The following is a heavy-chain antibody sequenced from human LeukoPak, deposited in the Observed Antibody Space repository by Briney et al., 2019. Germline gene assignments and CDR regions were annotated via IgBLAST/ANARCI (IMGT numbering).Heavy chain of an antibody. V-gene: IGHV1-69*04. CDR2: IIPILDIA. CDR1: GGTFSSYA. J-gene: IGHJ4*02. D-gene: IGHD3-10*01. Sequence: SVKVSCKASGGTFSSYAISWVRQAPGQGLEWMGRIIPILDIANYAQKFQGRITITADKSTSTAYMELSSLRSEDTAVYYCATSPYYYGSGSYYPVPSYWGQGTLVTVSS. CDR3: ATSPYYYGSGSYYPVPSY.